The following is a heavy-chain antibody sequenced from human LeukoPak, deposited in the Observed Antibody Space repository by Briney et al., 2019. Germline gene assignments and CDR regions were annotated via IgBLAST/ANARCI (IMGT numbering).Heavy chain of an antibody. D-gene: IGHD3-22*01. J-gene: IGHJ4*02. Sequence: SQTPSLTCTVSGGSISSGGYYWSWIRQHPGKGLEWIGYIYYSGSTYYNPSLKSRVTISVDTSKNQFSLKLSSVTAADTAVYYCARAQYYYDSSGYYPYYFDYWGQGTLVTVSS. CDR3: ARAQYYYDSSGYYPYYFDY. CDR2: IYYSGST. CDR1: GGSISSGGYY. V-gene: IGHV4-31*03.